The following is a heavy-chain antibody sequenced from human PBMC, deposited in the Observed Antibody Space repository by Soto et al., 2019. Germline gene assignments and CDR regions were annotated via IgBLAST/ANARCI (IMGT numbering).Heavy chain of an antibody. CDR1: GGSFSGYY. CDR3: ARGYRIAAAGINYYYGMDV. V-gene: IGHV4-34*01. J-gene: IGHJ6*02. Sequence: KPSETLSLTCAVYGGSFSGYYWSWIRQPPGKGLEWIGEINHSGSTNYNPSLKSRVTISVDTSKNQFSLKLSSVTAADTAVYYCARGYRIAAAGINYYYGMDVWGQGTTVTVS. CDR2: INHSGST. D-gene: IGHD6-13*01.